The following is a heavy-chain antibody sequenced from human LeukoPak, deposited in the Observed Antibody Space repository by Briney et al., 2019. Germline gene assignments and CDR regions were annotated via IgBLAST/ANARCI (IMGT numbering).Heavy chain of an antibody. Sequence: GGSLRLSCAASGFTFDDYAMHWVRQAPGKGLEWVSGISWNSGSIGYADSVKGRFTISRDNAKNSLYLQMNSLRAEDTALYYCAKDMGGSGCYRGFGYWGQGTLATVSS. CDR3: AKDMGGSGCYRGFGY. D-gene: IGHD3-10*01. J-gene: IGHJ4*02. CDR1: GFTFDDYA. V-gene: IGHV3-9*01. CDR2: ISWNSGSI.